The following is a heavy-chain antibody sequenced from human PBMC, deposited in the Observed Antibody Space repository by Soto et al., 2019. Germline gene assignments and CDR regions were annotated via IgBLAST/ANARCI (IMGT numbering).Heavy chain of an antibody. V-gene: IGHV1-69*12. D-gene: IGHD3-22*01. CDR3: ASHYDSSGYYYRGLDY. CDR1: GGTFSSYA. CDR2: IIPIFGTA. J-gene: IGHJ4*02. Sequence: QVQLVQSGAEVKKPGSSVKVSCKASGGTFSSYAISWVRQAPGQGLEWMGGIIPIFGTADYAQKFQGRVTITAAESTSTGNMELRSLRSEDTAVYYCASHYDSSGYYYRGLDYWGQGTLVTVSS.